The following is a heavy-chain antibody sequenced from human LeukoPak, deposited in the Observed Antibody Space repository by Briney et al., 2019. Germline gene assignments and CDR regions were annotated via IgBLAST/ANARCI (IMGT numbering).Heavy chain of an antibody. J-gene: IGHJ4*02. CDR2: IDWDDDK. D-gene: IGHD6-13*01. CDR1: GFSLSTSGMC. CDR3: ARTLVPSSSWYVDPTDFDY. Sequence: SGPALVKPTQTLTLTCTFSGFSLSTSGMCVSWIRQPPGKALEWLARIDWDDDKYYSTSLKTRLTISKDTSKSQVVLTMTNMDPVDTATYYCARTLVPSSSWYVDPTDFDYWGQGTLVTVSS. V-gene: IGHV2-70*11.